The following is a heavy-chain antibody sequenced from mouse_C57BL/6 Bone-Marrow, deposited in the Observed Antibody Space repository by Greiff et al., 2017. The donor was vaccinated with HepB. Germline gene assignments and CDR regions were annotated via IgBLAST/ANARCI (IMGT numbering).Heavy chain of an antibody. J-gene: IGHJ3*01. CDR2: ISSGSSTI. D-gene: IGHD2-4*01. CDR1: GFTFSDYG. Sequence: EVQVVESGGGLVKPGGSLKLSCAASGFTFSDYGMHWVRQAPEKGLEWVAYISSGSSTIYYADTVKGRFTISTDNAKNTLFLQMTSLRSEDTAMYYCARPMIRAWFAYWGQGTLVTVSA. CDR3: ARPMIRAWFAY. V-gene: IGHV5-17*01.